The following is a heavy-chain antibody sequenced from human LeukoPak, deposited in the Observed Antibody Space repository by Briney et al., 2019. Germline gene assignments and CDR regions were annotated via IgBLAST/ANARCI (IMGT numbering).Heavy chain of an antibody. V-gene: IGHV1-18*01. CDR1: CYTFTSYG. Sequence: ASVKVSCRAFCYTFTSYGISWVRQAPGQGLEWMGWISAYNGNTNYAQKLQGRVTMTTDTSTSTAYMELRSLRSDDTAVYYCARDNVHSGYDYVPREFGYWGQGTLVTVSS. CDR3: ARDNVHSGYDYVPREFGY. D-gene: IGHD5-12*01. J-gene: IGHJ4*02. CDR2: ISAYNGNT.